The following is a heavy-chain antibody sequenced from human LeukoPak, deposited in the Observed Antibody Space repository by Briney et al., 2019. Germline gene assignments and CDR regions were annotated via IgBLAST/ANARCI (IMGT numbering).Heavy chain of an antibody. CDR2: ISAYNGNT. CDR3: ARDRENYDFWSGYYGEMDV. D-gene: IGHD3-3*01. V-gene: IGHV1-18*01. CDR1: GYTFTSYG. Sequence: ASVKGSCKASGYTFTSYGISWVRQAPGQGLEWMGWISAYNGNTNYAQKLQGRVTMTTDTSASTAYMELRSLRSDDTAVYYCARDRENYDFWSGYYGEMDVWGKGTTVTVSS. J-gene: IGHJ6*04.